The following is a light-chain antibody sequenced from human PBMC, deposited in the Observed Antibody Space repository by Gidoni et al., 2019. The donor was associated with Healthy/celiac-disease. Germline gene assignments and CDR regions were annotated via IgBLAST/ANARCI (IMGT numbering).Light chain of an antibody. V-gene: IGLV3-25*03. Sequence: SYELTQPPSVSVSPGQTARITCSGDALPKQYAYWYQQKQGQAPVLVIYKDSERPSGIPERFSGSSSGTTATLTISGVQAEDEADYYCQSADSSGTYVVFGGGTKLTVL. CDR3: QSADSSGTYVV. CDR1: ALPKQY. CDR2: KDS. J-gene: IGLJ2*01.